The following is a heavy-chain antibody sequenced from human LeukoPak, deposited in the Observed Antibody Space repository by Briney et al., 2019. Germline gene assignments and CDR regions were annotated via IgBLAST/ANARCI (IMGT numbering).Heavy chain of an antibody. J-gene: IGHJ4*02. CDR3: ARVDSSGYYRYYFDY. D-gene: IGHD3-22*01. CDR2: IYYSGST. V-gene: IGHV4-61*01. CDR1: GGSVSSGSYY. Sequence: SETLSLTCTVSGGSVSSGSYYWSWMRQPRGRGLEWIGYIYYSGSTNYNPSLKSRVTISVDTSKNQFSLKLSSVTAADTAVYYCARVDSSGYYRYYFDYWGQGTLVTVSS.